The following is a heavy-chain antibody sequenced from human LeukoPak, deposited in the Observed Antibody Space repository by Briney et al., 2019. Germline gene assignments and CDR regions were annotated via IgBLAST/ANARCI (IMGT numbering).Heavy chain of an antibody. CDR3: ARGPYFDPAALFYD. CDR2: INPDTGST. J-gene: IGHJ4*02. CDR1: GFIFTNYY. Sequence: ASVKVSSKASGFIFTNYYMHWVRQAPGQGPEWMGIINPDTGSTTYAQKFQGRVAMTRDTSTRTIHMELSSLRSEDTAVYYCARGPYFDPAALFYDWGQGTLVSVSS. D-gene: IGHD3-22*01. V-gene: IGHV1-46*01.